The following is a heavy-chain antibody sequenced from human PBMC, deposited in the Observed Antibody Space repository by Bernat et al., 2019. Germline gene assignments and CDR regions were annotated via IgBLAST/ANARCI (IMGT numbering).Heavy chain of an antibody. CDR1: GDSINYYY. J-gene: IGHJ4*02. Sequence: QVQLQESGPGLLKPSETLSLTCTVSGDSINYYYWSWIRQPAGKGLEWIGRIYASGSTNYNPSLKSRVTMSIDTSNNQFSQNIWSVTAADTAVYYCARLYSQNWSEYYFDYWGQGILVTVSP. CDR2: IYASGST. D-gene: IGHD1-1*01. CDR3: ARLYSQNWSEYYFDY. V-gene: IGHV4-4*07.